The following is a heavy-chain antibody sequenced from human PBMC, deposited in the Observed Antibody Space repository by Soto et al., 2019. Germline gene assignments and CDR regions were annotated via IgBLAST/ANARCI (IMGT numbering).Heavy chain of an antibody. V-gene: IGHV3-23*01. J-gene: IGHJ6*02. CDR2: ISGSGGST. D-gene: IGHD3-22*01. Sequence: PGGSLRLSCAASGFTFSSYAMSWVRQAPGKGLEWVSAISGSGGSTYYADSVKGRFTISRDNSKNTLYLQMNSLRAEDTAVYYCAKYYYDSSGYYYYYYGMDVWGQGTTVTV. CDR3: AKYYYDSSGYYYYYYGMDV. CDR1: GFTFSSYA.